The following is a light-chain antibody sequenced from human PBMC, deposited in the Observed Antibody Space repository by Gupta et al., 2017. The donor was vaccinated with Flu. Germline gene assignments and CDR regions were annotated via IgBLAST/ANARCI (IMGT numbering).Light chain of an antibody. J-gene: IGKJ1*01. CDR2: KAS. V-gene: IGKV1-5*03. Sequence: DVQMTQSPSTLSASVGDRVTITCRASQSISSWFAWYQQKPGKAPKLLIYKASILENGVPSRFSGSGSGTEFTLTISSLQPDDFATYYCQQYNSFSPWTFGQGTKVEVK. CDR1: QSISSW. CDR3: QQYNSFSPWT.